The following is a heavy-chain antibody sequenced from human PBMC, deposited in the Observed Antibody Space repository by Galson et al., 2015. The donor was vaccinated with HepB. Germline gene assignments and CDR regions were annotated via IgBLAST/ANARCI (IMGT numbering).Heavy chain of an antibody. V-gene: IGHV3-23*01. D-gene: IGHD6-19*01. CDR2: IIGSGGST. CDR1: GFTFNIYA. J-gene: IGHJ4*02. Sequence: SLRLSCAASGFTFNIYAMSWVRQAPGKGLEWVSVIIGSGGSTYYADSVKGRFTISRDNSKNTLYLQMNSLRAEDTALYYCAKKIGNGWYSFDYWGQGTLVIVSS. CDR3: AKKIGNGWYSFDY.